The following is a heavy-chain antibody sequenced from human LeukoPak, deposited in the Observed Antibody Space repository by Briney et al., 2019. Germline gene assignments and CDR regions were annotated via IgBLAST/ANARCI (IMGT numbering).Heavy chain of an antibody. V-gene: IGHV3-23*01. CDR3: AKALLSDPRTLDYFDY. D-gene: IGHD1-1*01. CDR1: GFTFNTYA. J-gene: IGHJ4*02. CDR2: ISGSSGST. Sequence: PGGSLRLSCAASGFTFNTYAMSWVRQAPGKGLEWVSVISGSSGSTYYADSVKGRFTMSRDNSKNTLFLRMNSLRAEDTAVYYCAKALLSDPRTLDYFDYWGQGTLVTVSS.